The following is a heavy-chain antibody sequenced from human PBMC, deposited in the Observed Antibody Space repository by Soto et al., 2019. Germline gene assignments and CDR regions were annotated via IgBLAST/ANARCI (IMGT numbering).Heavy chain of an antibody. D-gene: IGHD3-22*01. J-gene: IGHJ4*02. Sequence: QITLKESGPTLVKPTKTLTLTCTFSGFSLSTSGVCVGWIRQPPGKALEWLALSYWNDDKRYSPSLKSRLTITKDTSKNQVVLTMTNMDPVYTATYYCAHRRHPPYDSSGYSDYWGQGTLVTVSS. CDR2: SYWNDDK. CDR3: AHRRHPPYDSSGYSDY. V-gene: IGHV2-5*01. CDR1: GFSLSTSGVC.